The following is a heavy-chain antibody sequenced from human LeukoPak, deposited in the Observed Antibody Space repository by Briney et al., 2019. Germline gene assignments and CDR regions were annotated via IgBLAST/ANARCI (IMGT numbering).Heavy chain of an antibody. V-gene: IGHV3-21*01. D-gene: IGHD3-22*01. CDR3: ARDLGDYYDSSGYYVAP. CDR1: GFTFSSYS. Sequence: GGSLRLSCAASGFTFSSYSMNWVRQAPGKGLEWVSSISSSSSYIYYADSVKGRFTISGDNAKNSLYLQMNSLRAEDTAVYYCARDLGDYYDSSGYYVAPWGQGTLVTVSS. CDR2: ISSSSSYI. J-gene: IGHJ5*02.